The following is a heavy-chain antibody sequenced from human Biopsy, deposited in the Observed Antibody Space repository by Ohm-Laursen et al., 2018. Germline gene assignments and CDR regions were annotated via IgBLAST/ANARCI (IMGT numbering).Heavy chain of an antibody. CDR1: NVSFSSYY. Sequence: TLSLTCAVYNVSFSSYYWSWIRQPPGKALEWIGYIYFTGRTSYNPSLKSRVTMSVNTSKKQFPLRPSSVTAADTAVYYCASAGYNPDWNFDLWGRGTRVTVSS. V-gene: IGHV4-59*12. D-gene: IGHD5-24*01. CDR3: ASAGYNPDWNFDL. CDR2: IYFTGRT. J-gene: IGHJ2*01.